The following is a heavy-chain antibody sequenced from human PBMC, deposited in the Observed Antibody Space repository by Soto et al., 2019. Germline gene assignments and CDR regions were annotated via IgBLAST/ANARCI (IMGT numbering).Heavy chain of an antibody. CDR1: GSSVSNSNW. J-gene: IGHJ6*03. CDR3: ARNGIYYYYMDV. CDR2: IYHTGDT. D-gene: IGHD1-1*01. V-gene: IGHV4-4*02. Sequence: QVQLQESGPGLVKPSGTLSLTCVVSGSSVSNSNWWTWVRQPPGKGLEWIGEIYHTGDTNYNPSLVSRVTLSIDKSRYQSALRLGSVTAADTAVYFCARNGIYYYYMDVWGRGTTVTVSS.